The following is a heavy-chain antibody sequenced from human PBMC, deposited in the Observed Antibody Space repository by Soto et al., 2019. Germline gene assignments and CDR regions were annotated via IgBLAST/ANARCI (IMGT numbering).Heavy chain of an antibody. V-gene: IGHV3-33*01. CDR1: GFTFSSYG. CDR2: IWYDGSNK. D-gene: IGHD6-19*01. Sequence: QVQLVESGGGVVQPGRSLRLSCAASGFTFSSYGMHWVRQAPGKGLEWVAVIWYDGSNKYYADSVKGRFTISRDNSQNTLYLQMNSLRVEDTAVYYCAREQAVAATSWFDPWGQGTLVTVSS. J-gene: IGHJ5*02. CDR3: AREQAVAATSWFDP.